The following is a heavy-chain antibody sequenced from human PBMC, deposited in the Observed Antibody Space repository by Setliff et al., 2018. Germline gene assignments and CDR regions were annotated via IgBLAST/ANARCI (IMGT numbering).Heavy chain of an antibody. D-gene: IGHD4-17*01. CDR2: INTKTGDP. V-gene: IGHV7-4-1*02. CDR3: ARADHLVTTTFDY. Sequence: ASVKVSCKVSGYTFTVYTMNWVRQAPGQGLEWMGWINTKTGDPTYAQGYTGRFAFSLDTSDSATYLDISTLKAEDTATYFCARADHLVTTTFDYWGQGTMVTVSS. CDR1: GYTFTVYT. J-gene: IGHJ4*01.